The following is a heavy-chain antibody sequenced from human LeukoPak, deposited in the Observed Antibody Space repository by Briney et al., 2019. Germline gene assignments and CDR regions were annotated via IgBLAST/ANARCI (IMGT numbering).Heavy chain of an antibody. CDR3: ARVVSSWQTNWFDP. D-gene: IGHD6-13*01. V-gene: IGHV3-48*01. CDR2: ISSTSSTI. Sequence: GGSLRLSCAASGFTFSSYNMNWVRQAPGKGLEWVSYISSTSSTIYYTDSLKGRFTISRDNAKNSLYLQMNSLRVEDTAVYYCARVVSSWQTNWFDPWGQGTLVTVSS. CDR1: GFTFSSYN. J-gene: IGHJ5*02.